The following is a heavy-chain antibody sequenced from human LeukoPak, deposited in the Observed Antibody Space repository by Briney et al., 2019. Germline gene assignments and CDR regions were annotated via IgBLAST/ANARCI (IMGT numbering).Heavy chain of an antibody. D-gene: IGHD5-18*01. J-gene: IGHJ4*02. CDR3: AKAQSGYTSFDY. V-gene: IGHV3-23*01. Sequence: GGSLRLSCAASGFTLSNYWMHWVRQAPGKGLEWVSTISGGGLSTYYADSVKGRFTISRDNSKSTLYLQMTSLRAEDTAVYYCAKAQSGYTSFDYWGQGTLVTVSS. CDR2: ISGGGLST. CDR1: GFTLSNYW.